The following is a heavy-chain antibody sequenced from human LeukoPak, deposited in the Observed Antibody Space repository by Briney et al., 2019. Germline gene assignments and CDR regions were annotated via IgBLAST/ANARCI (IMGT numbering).Heavy chain of an antibody. CDR2: MNPKSGNT. V-gene: IGHV1-8*03. D-gene: IGHD6-19*01. Sequence: ASVKVSCKASGYTFTSYDINWVRQVTGQGLEWMGWMNPKSGNTGYAQKFQGRVTITRNTSISTAYMEVSSLRYEDTTVYYCARRAVDNSYYYYMDVWGKGTTVTVSS. J-gene: IGHJ6*03. CDR3: ARRAVDNSYYYYMDV. CDR1: GYTFTSYD.